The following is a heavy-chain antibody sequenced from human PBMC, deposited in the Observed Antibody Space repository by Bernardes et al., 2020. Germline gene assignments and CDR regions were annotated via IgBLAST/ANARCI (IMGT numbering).Heavy chain of an antibody. V-gene: IGHV4-34*01. D-gene: IGHD6-6*01. J-gene: IGHJ6*04. CDR2: INHSGST. CDR1: GGSFSGYY. CDR3: ARGRYSSSRTWSREWGAYYYYGMDV. Sequence: SEPLSLTCAVYGGSFSGYYWSWIRQPPGKGLEWIGEINHSGSTNYNPSLKSRVTISVDTSKNQFSLKLSSVTAADTAVYYCARGRYSSSRTWSREWGAYYYYGMDVWGKGTTVTVSS.